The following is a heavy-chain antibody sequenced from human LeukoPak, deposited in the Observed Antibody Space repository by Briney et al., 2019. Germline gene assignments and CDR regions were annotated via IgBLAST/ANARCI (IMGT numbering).Heavy chain of an antibody. D-gene: IGHD3-3*01. CDR3: ARDTSTIFGVAPFYYFDY. Sequence: ASVTVSCKASGYTFTTYYMHWVRQAPGQGLEWMGIIDPSGGSTNYAQKFQGRVTMTRDTSTSTVYMELSSLRSQDTAMYYCARDTSTIFGVAPFYYFDYWGQGTLVTVSS. CDR2: IDPSGGST. J-gene: IGHJ4*02. CDR1: GYTFTTYY. V-gene: IGHV1-46*01.